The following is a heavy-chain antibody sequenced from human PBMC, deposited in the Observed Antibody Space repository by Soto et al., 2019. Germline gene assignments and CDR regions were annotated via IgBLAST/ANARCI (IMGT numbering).Heavy chain of an antibody. Sequence: GASVKVSCKASGYTFTSYDINWVRQATGQGLEWMGWMNPNSGSTAYAQKFQGRVTMTRNTSISTAYMELSSLRSEDTAVYYCARGGIGYPRDYHYYYGMDVWGQGTTVTVSS. D-gene: IGHD5-12*01. CDR2: MNPNSGST. V-gene: IGHV1-8*01. CDR3: ARGGIGYPRDYHYYYGMDV. J-gene: IGHJ6*02. CDR1: GYTFTSYD.